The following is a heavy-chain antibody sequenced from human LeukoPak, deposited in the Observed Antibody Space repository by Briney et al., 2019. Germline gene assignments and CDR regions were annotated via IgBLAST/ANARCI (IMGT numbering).Heavy chain of an antibody. V-gene: IGHV3-7*01. J-gene: IGHJ5*02. CDR1: GFTFSSYW. CDR3: TRDRFTYQQNWFDP. Sequence: GGSLRLSCAASGFTFSSYWMSWVRQAPGKGLEWVANIKQDGSEKYYVDSVKGRFTISRDNAKNSLYLQMNSLRAEDTAVYYCTRDRFTYQQNWFDPWSQGTLVTVSS. CDR2: IKQDGSEK. D-gene: IGHD2-2*01.